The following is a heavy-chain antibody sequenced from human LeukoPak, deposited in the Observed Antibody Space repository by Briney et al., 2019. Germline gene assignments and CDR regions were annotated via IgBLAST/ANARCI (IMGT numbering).Heavy chain of an antibody. CDR3: AELGITMIGGV. D-gene: IGHD3-10*02. CDR1: GFTFSSYV. CDR2: ISYDGSNE. V-gene: IGHV3-30*04. Sequence: GRSLRLSCAASGFTFSSYVMHWVRQAPGKGLEWVAIISYDGSNEYYADSVKGRFTISRDNAKNSLYLQMNSLRAEDTAVYYCAELGITMIGGVWGKGTTVTISS. J-gene: IGHJ6*04.